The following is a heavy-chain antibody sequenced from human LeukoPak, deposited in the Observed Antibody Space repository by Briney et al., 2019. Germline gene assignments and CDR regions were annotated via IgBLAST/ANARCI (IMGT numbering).Heavy chain of an antibody. CDR1: GYTFTSYA. CDR2: INTNTGNP. Sequence: ASVKVSCKASGYTFTSYAMNWVRQAPGQGLKWMGWINTNTGNPTYAQGFTGRFVFSLDTSVSTAYLQISSLKAEDTAVYYCAREFQDCSSTSCFNWFDPWGQGTLVTVSS. D-gene: IGHD2-2*01. V-gene: IGHV7-4-1*02. CDR3: AREFQDCSSTSCFNWFDP. J-gene: IGHJ5*02.